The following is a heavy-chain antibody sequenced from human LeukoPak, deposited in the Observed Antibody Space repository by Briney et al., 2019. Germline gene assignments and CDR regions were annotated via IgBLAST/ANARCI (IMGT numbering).Heavy chain of an antibody. Sequence: ASVKVSCKASGYTFTSYGIIWVRQAPGQGLEWMGWISAYNGNTNYAQKLQGRVTMTTDTPTSTAYMELRSLRSDDTAVYYCARAVYCSSTSCYFVPFDPWGQGTLVTVSS. CDR3: ARAVYCSSTSCYFVPFDP. J-gene: IGHJ5*02. CDR2: ISAYNGNT. CDR1: GYTFTSYG. D-gene: IGHD2-2*01. V-gene: IGHV1-18*01.